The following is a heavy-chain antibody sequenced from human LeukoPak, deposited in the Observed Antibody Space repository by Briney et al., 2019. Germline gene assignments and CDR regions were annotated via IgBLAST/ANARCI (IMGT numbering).Heavy chain of an antibody. J-gene: IGHJ1*01. D-gene: IGHD6-19*01. Sequence: GSLRLSCAASGFTFRSNYMSWVRQAPGKGLEWVSVIYSGGSTYYADSVKGRFTISRDNSKNTLYLQMNSLRAEDTAVYYCARDFPPHSSGWYRYFQHWGQGTLVTVSS. CDR3: ARDFPPHSSGWYRYFQH. V-gene: IGHV3-66*01. CDR1: GFTFRSNY. CDR2: IYSGGST.